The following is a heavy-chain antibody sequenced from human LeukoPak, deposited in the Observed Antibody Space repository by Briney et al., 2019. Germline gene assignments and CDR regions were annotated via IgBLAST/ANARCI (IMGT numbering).Heavy chain of an antibody. J-gene: IGHJ4*02. V-gene: IGHV1-46*01. Sequence: ASVKVSCKASVYTFTSYYMHLVRQAPGQGLEWMGIINPSGGSTSYAQKFQGRVTMTRDTSTSTVYVELSSLRSEDTAVYYCARVPYSSGWIDYWGQGTLVTVSS. CDR2: INPSGGST. CDR3: ARVPYSSGWIDY. D-gene: IGHD6-19*01. CDR1: VYTFTSYY.